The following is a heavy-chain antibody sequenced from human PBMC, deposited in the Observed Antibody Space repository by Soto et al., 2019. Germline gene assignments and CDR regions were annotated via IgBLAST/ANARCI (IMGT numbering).Heavy chain of an antibody. CDR1: GASIRIVGYY. V-gene: IGHV4-31*03. CDR3: ARIEMASIK. Sequence: RSLTCSVSGASIRIVGYYWSWLRQSPGKGLEWIGHIYYTGSTFYSPSLKSRLTISLDTSKNQFSLDLRSVTAADTAMYYCARIEMASIKWGRGTLVTVS. J-gene: IGHJ4*02. CDR2: IYYTGST.